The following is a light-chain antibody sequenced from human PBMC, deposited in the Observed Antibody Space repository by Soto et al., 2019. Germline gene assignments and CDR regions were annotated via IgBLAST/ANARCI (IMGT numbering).Light chain of an antibody. CDR2: GAS. CDR1: QDIDSY. Sequence: DIQMTQSPSSLSASVGDRVTITCRASQDIDSYLNWYQQKPGKAPNLLIYGASSLHSGVPSRFSGSGSGTDFTLTISRLQPEDFATYYCQQSYSSPPYTFGQGTKLEI. CDR3: QQSYSSPPYT. J-gene: IGKJ2*01. V-gene: IGKV1-39*01.